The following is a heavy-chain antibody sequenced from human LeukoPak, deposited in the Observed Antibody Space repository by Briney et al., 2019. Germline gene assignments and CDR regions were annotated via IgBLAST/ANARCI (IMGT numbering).Heavy chain of an antibody. CDR1: GDTFTSYG. CDR2: IIPVFGTT. J-gene: IGHJ4*02. V-gene: IGHV1-69*05. D-gene: IGHD6-13*01. CDR3: AREGEGIAAAGTLLVYFDY. Sequence: SVKVSCKASGDTFTSYGVSWVRQAPGQGLEWLARIIPVFGTTNYARKFRGRVTVSTDDSTSAAFLELSSLTPEDTAVYYCAREGEGIAAAGTLLVYFDYWGQGTLVTVSS.